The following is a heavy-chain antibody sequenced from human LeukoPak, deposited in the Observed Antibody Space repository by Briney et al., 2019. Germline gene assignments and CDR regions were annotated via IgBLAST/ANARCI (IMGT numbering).Heavy chain of an antibody. Sequence: SQTLSLTCTVSGGSISSGDYYWSWIRQPPGKGLEWIGYIYYSGSTYYNPSLKSRVTISVDTSKNQFSLKLSSVTAADTAVYYCARGRSGYDFWSGYYSFPNYFDYWGQGTLVTVSS. CDR2: IYYSGST. J-gene: IGHJ4*02. D-gene: IGHD3-3*01. CDR3: ARGRSGYDFWSGYYSFPNYFDY. CDR1: GGSISSGDYY. V-gene: IGHV4-30-4*01.